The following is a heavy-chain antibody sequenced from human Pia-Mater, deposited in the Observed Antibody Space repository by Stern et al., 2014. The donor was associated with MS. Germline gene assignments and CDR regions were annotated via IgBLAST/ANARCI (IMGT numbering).Heavy chain of an antibody. CDR1: GGTFSSYE. CDR3: ARAYTYYSNSAGY. Sequence: VQLLQSGAEVKKPGSSVKVSCKASGGTFSSYEITWGRQAPGQGLEWMGGIIPPFDTPTYAQKFQDRITISADESTNTAYLELSGLKSDDTAIYFCARAYTYYSNSAGYWGQGTLVTVSS. V-gene: IGHV1-69*01. J-gene: IGHJ4*02. CDR2: IIPPFDTP. D-gene: IGHD3-10*01.